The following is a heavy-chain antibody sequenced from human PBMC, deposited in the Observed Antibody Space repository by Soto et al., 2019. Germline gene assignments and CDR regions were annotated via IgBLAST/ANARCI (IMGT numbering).Heavy chain of an antibody. Sequence: SETLSLTSTVYGGSISSYYWSWIRQPPGKGLEWIGYIYYSGSTNYNPSLKSRVTISVDTSKNQFSLKLSSVTAADTAVYYCARAGYCSSTSCYAPPLYYYYYMDVWGKGTTVTVSS. CDR3: ARAGYCSSTSCYAPPLYYYYYMDV. J-gene: IGHJ6*03. V-gene: IGHV4-59*01. D-gene: IGHD2-2*01. CDR1: GGSISSYY. CDR2: IYYSGST.